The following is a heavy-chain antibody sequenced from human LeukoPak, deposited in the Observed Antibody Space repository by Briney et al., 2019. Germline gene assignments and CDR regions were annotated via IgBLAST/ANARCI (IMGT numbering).Heavy chain of an antibody. CDR1: GGSFSGYY. J-gene: IGHJ4*02. V-gene: IGHV4-34*01. Sequence: SETLSLTCAVYGGSFSGYYWSWIRQPPGKGLEWIGEINHSGSTNYNPSLKSRVTISVDTSKNQFSLKLSSVTAADTAVYYCARHRTYYYDSSGPQARHYFDYWGQGTLVTVSS. CDR2: INHSGST. CDR3: ARHRTYYYDSSGPQARHYFDY. D-gene: IGHD3-22*01.